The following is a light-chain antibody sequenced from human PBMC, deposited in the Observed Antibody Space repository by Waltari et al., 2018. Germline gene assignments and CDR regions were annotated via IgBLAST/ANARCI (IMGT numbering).Light chain of an antibody. Sequence: DIQLTQSPSFLSASVADRVTITCRASQGISTSLAWYQQKSGKAPKLLIYVASTLQSGVPSRFSGSGSGTEFTLTISTLQPEDFATYYCQQLSSYPLTFGGGTKVEIK. CDR1: QGISTS. CDR2: VAS. V-gene: IGKV1-9*01. CDR3: QQLSSYPLT. J-gene: IGKJ4*01.